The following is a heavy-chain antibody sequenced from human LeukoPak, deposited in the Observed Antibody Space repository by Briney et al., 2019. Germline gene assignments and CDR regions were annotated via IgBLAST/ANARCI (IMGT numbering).Heavy chain of an antibody. V-gene: IGHV4-34*01. J-gene: IGHJ6*03. CDR1: GGSFSGYY. CDR3: ARRHGSSWSYYYYYYYMDV. Sequence: SETLSLTCAVYGGSFSGYYWSWIRQPPGKGLEWIGEINHSGSTNYNPSLKRRVTISVDTSKNQFSLKLSSVTAADTAVYYCARRHGSSWSYYYYYYYMDVWGKGTTVTISS. CDR2: INHSGST. D-gene: IGHD6-13*01.